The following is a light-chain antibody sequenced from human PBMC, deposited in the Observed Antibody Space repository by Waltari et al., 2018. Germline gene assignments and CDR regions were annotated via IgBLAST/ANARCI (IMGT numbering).Light chain of an antibody. CDR2: WAS. Sequence: DIVMTQSPSTLPVSLAERATIHRKSSPNLLSSSNNKNFLAWFQQRQGQSPKLLIYWASTRQSGVPDRFSGSESGTNFTLTINSLQPEDVALYYCQQFYSIPYTFGQGTKLEIK. CDR3: QQFYSIPYT. J-gene: IGKJ2*01. V-gene: IGKV4-1*01. CDR1: PNLLSSSNNKNF.